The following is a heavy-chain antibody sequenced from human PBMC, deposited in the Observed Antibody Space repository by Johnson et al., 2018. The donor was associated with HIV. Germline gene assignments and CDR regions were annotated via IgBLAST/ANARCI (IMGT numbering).Heavy chain of an antibody. CDR1: GFTFSSYD. J-gene: IGHJ3*02. Sequence: VQLVESGGGLVKPGGSLRLSCAASGFTFSSYDMHWVRQATGKGLEWVSAIGTAGDTYYPGSVTGRFTISRDNTRHLLFLQMNTLRAEDTAVYYCARDVSYRYDGDGWADAFDIWGQGTMVTVSA. CDR2: IGTAGDT. CDR3: ARDVSYRYDGDGWADAFDI. D-gene: IGHD2-21*01. V-gene: IGHV3-13*01.